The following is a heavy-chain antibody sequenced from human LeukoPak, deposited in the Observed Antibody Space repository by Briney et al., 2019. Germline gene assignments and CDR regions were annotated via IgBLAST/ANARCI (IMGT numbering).Heavy chain of an antibody. J-gene: IGHJ3*02. CDR2: IKQDGSEK. CDR1: GFTFSNAW. CDR3: ARGGMVRRVMGAFDI. D-gene: IGHD3-10*01. V-gene: IGHV3-7*01. Sequence: GGSLRLSCAASGFTFSNAWMSWVRQAPGKGLEWVANIKQDGSEKYYVDSVKGRFTVSRDNAKNSLYLQMNSLRAEDTAVFYCARGGMVRRVMGAFDIWGQGTLVTVSS.